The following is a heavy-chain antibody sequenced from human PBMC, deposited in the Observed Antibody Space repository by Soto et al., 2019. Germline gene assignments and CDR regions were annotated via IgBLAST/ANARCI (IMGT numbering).Heavy chain of an antibody. CDR3: TTSQYYYDSSGPRIPRRVDFDY. Sequence: PGGSLRLSCAASGFTFSNAWMNWVRQAPWKGLEWVGRIKSKTDGGTTDYAAPVKGRFTISRDDSKNTLYLQMNSLKTEDTAVYYCTTSQYYYDSSGPRIPRRVDFDYWGQGTLVTVSS. J-gene: IGHJ4*02. CDR1: GFTFSNAW. CDR2: IKSKTDGGTT. D-gene: IGHD3-22*01. V-gene: IGHV3-15*07.